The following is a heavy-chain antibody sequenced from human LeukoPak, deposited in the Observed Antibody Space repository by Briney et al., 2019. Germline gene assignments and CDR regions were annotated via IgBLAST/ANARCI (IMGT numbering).Heavy chain of an antibody. Sequence: GGSLRLSCAASGFTFSGYWMHWVRQAPGKGLVWVSRINSDGSSTSYADSVKGRFTISRDNAKNTLYLQMNSLRAEDTAVYYCARASRYCSSTSCYPKYWGQGTLVTVSS. CDR3: ARASRYCSSTSCYPKY. CDR1: GFTFSGYW. CDR2: INSDGSST. D-gene: IGHD2-2*01. J-gene: IGHJ4*02. V-gene: IGHV3-74*01.